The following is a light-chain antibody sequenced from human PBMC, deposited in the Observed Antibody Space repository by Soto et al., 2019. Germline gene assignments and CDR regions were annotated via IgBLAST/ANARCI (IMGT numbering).Light chain of an antibody. CDR1: QSISSY. J-gene: IGKJ4*01. Sequence: DIQMTQSPSSLSASVGDRVTITCRASQSISSYLNWYQQKPGKAPKVLISGASGLQSGVPFRFSGSGSGTDFTLTISSLQFEDFASYYCQQSHSTPLTFGGGTKVEIK. CDR3: QQSHSTPLT. CDR2: GAS. V-gene: IGKV1-39*01.